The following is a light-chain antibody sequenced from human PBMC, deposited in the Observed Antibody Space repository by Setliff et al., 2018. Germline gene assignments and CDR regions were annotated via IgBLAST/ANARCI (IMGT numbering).Light chain of an antibody. CDR3: SSWEDSLDGFYV. V-gene: IGLV1-44*01. Sequence: QSVLTQPPSASGTPGQRVTISCSGSNSNIGSNIVNWYQQVPGTAPKLLIYSDYQRPSGVPDRFSGSKSGTSASLAISGLQSEDEADYYCSSWEDSLDGFYVFGTGTKSPS. CDR1: NSNIGSNI. CDR2: SDY. J-gene: IGLJ1*01.